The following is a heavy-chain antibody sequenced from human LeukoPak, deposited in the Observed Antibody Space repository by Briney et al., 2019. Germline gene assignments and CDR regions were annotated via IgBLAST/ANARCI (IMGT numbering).Heavy chain of an antibody. V-gene: IGHV1-2*02. CDR2: INPNSGGT. CDR1: GYTFTGYY. Sequence: ASVKVSCKASGYTFTGYYMHWVRQAPGQGLEWMGWINPNSGGTNYAQKFQGRVTMTRDTSISTAYMELSRLRSDDTAVYYCARDERDFWSGYYLDYWGQGTLVTVSS. D-gene: IGHD3-3*01. CDR3: ARDERDFWSGYYLDY. J-gene: IGHJ4*02.